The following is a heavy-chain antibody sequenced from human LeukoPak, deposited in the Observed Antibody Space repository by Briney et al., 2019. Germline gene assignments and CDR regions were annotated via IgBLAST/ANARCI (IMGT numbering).Heavy chain of an antibody. CDR2: ISYDASLT. J-gene: IGHJ5*02. V-gene: IGHV3-30*01. CDR1: GVNFSSHA. CDR3: ARDPAGYDSGGWFDP. Sequence: GGSLRLSCVASGVNFSSHAMHWVRQAPGRGLEWLGVISYDASLTYFADSLEGRFSTSRDNPRDTLYLHMNSLRPEDSAVYYCARDPAGYDSGGWFDPWGQGTLVIVS. D-gene: IGHD5-12*01.